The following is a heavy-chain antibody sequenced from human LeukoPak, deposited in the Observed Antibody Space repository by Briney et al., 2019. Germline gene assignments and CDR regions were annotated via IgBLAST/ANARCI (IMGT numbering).Heavy chain of an antibody. CDR1: GFTFSSYG. Sequence: GGSLRLSCAASGFTFSSYGMHWVRQAPGKGLEGVAVISYDGSNKYYADSVKGRFTISRDNSKNTLYLQMNSLRAEDTAVYYCAKENPRLRIAVGVHFDYWGQGTLVTVSS. J-gene: IGHJ4*02. CDR2: ISYDGSNK. V-gene: IGHV3-30*18. D-gene: IGHD6-19*01. CDR3: AKENPRLRIAVGVHFDY.